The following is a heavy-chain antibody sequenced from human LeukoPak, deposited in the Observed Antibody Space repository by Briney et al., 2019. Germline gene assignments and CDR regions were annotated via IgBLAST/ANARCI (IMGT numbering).Heavy chain of an antibody. Sequence: PSETLSLTCTVSGGSISSYYWTWIRQPPGKGLEWIGYIYYSGGTSYSPSLKSRATISVDTSKNQFSLKLRSVTAADAAVYYCARDLGFSSSSDYYYYGLGVWGQGTTVTVSS. D-gene: IGHD6-6*01. CDR1: GGSISSYY. CDR2: IYYSGGT. V-gene: IGHV4-59*01. J-gene: IGHJ6*02. CDR3: ARDLGFSSSSDYYYYGLGV.